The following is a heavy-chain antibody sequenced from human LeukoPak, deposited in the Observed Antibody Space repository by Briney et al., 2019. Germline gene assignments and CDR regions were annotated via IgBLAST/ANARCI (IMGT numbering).Heavy chain of an antibody. V-gene: IGHV3-15*07. CDR1: GFTFGNAW. D-gene: IGHD3-10*01. Sequence: GGSLRLSCAASGFTFGNAWMNWVRQAPGKGLEWVGRIKSKTDGGTTDYAAPVKGRFTISRDDSKNTLYLQMNSLKTGDTAVYYCTTGRARYYYGMDVWGQGTTVTVSS. J-gene: IGHJ6*02. CDR2: IKSKTDGGTT. CDR3: TTGRARYYYGMDV.